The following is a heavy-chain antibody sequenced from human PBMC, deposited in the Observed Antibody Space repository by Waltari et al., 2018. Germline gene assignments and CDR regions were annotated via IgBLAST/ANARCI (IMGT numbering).Heavy chain of an antibody. CDR3: ARDLAWNYGKIDY. CDR2: IIPIFGTA. Sequence: QVQLVQSGAEVKKPGSSVKVSCRASGATFSSYAISWVRQGPGQGLEWRGGIIPIFGTANYAQKFQGRVTITADKSTSTAYMELSSLRSEDTAVYYCARDLAWNYGKIDYWGQGTLVTVSS. V-gene: IGHV1-69*14. CDR1: GATFSSYA. J-gene: IGHJ4*02. D-gene: IGHD1-7*01.